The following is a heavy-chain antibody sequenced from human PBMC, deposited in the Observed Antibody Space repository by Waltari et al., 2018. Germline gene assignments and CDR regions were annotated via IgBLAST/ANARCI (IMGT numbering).Heavy chain of an antibody. J-gene: IGHJ4*02. V-gene: IGHV1-3*01. CDR1: EYTFTSYA. CDR3: AISQYDFWSGYYDY. CDR2: INAGNGNT. D-gene: IGHD3-3*01. Sequence: QVQRVQSGAEVKKPGDSVKVSCKASEYTFTSYAMHWVSQAPGQRLEWMGWINAGNGNTKYSQKFQGRVTITRDTSASTAYMELSSLRSEDTAVYYCAISQYDFWSGYYDYWGQGTLVTVSS.